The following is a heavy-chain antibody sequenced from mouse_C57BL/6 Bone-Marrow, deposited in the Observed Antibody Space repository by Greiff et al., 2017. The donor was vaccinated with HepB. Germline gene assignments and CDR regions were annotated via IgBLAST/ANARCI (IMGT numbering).Heavy chain of an antibody. CDR1: GYTFTSYG. CDR2: IYPRSGNT. J-gene: IGHJ2*01. V-gene: IGHV1-81*01. Sequence: VKLQESGAELARPGASVKLSCKASGYTFTSYGISWVKQGTGQGLEWIGEIYPRSGNTYYNEKFKGKATLTADKSSSTAYMELRSLTSEDSAVYFCARELGRGYWGQGTTLTVSS. CDR3: ARELGRGY. D-gene: IGHD4-1*01.